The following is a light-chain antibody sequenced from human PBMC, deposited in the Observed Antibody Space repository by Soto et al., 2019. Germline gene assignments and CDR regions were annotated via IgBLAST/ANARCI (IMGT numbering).Light chain of an antibody. Sequence: DIQMTQSPSTLSASVGDRVTITCRASQTVSSWLAWYQQKPGKAPKLLIYDVSSLESGVPSRLSGSGSGTEFTLTISSLQPDDFATYYCQQYYSYSRTFGQGTKV. CDR3: QQYYSYSRT. V-gene: IGKV1-5*01. CDR2: DVS. CDR1: QTVSSW. J-gene: IGKJ1*01.